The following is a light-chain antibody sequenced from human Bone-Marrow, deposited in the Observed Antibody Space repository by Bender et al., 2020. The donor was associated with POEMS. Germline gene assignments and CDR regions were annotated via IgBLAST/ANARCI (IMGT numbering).Light chain of an antibody. V-gene: IGLV2-14*02. CDR2: EDT. CDR3: SSYAGTNNYV. J-gene: IGLJ1*01. Sequence: QSALTQPASVSGSPGQSITISCTGASSDVGAYNLVSWYQHHPGKAPKLMIYEDTKRPSGVSNRFSGSKSGNTASLTVSGLQAEDEADYYCSSYAGTNNYVFGSGTKVTVL. CDR1: SSDVGAYNL.